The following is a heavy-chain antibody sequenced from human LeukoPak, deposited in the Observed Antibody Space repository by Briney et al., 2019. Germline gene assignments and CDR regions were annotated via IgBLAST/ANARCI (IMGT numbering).Heavy chain of an antibody. Sequence: ASVKVSCKVSVYTLTELSMHWVRQAPGKGLEWMGGFDPEDGETIYAQKFQGRVTMTEDTSTDTAYMELSSLRSEDTAAYYCASRGHYYDSSGYRVYYFDYWGQGTLVTVSS. CDR1: VYTLTELS. D-gene: IGHD3-22*01. V-gene: IGHV1-24*01. J-gene: IGHJ4*02. CDR3: ASRGHYYDSSGYRVYYFDY. CDR2: FDPEDGET.